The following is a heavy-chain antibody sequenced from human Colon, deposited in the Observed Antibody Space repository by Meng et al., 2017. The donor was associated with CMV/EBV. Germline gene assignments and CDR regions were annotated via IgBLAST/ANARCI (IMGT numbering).Heavy chain of an antibody. Sequence: ASVKVSCKASGYTFTGYYMHWVRQAPGQGLEWMGWINPNSGGTNYAQKFQGRVTMTSDTSISTAYMELSRLRSDDTAVYYCARDRRSSSWNNNWFDPWGQGTLVTVSS. V-gene: IGHV1-2*02. CDR3: ARDRRSSSWNNNWFDP. J-gene: IGHJ5*02. CDR2: INPNSGGT. CDR1: GYTFTGYY. D-gene: IGHD6-13*01.